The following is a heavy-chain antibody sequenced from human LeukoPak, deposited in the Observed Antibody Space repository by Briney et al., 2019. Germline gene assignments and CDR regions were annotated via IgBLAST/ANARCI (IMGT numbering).Heavy chain of an antibody. D-gene: IGHD1-26*01. J-gene: IGHJ3*02. Sequence: ASVKVSCKASGYTFTSYGISWVRQAPGQGLEWMGWISAYNGNTNYAQKLQGRVTMTTDTPTSTAYMELRSLRSDDTAVYYCASLRVTSDAFDIWGQGTMVTVSS. CDR3: ASLRVTSDAFDI. V-gene: IGHV1-18*01. CDR2: ISAYNGNT. CDR1: GYTFTSYG.